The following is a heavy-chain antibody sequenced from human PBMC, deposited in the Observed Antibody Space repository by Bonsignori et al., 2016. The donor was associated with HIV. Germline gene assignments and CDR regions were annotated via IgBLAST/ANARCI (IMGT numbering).Heavy chain of an antibody. Sequence: QVHLVQSGAEVKKPGASVKVSCEASGYTFSDYFMHWVRQAPGQGLVWMGWINPDSGDTKYAPKFQGRVTMTGDTSLSIAYLELSRLTSDDTAFYYCATIKSGLFRTGDSWGQGTLV. D-gene: IGHD1-14*01. J-gene: IGHJ5*01. CDR1: GYTFSDYF. V-gene: IGHV1-2*02. CDR3: ATIKSGLFRTGDS. CDR2: INPDSGDT.